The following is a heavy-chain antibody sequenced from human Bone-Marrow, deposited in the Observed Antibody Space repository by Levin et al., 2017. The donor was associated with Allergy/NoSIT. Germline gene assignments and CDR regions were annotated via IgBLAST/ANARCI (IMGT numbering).Heavy chain of an antibody. J-gene: IGHJ4*02. Sequence: ASVKVSCKTSGYTFSNYGITWVRQAPGQGLEWIGWINPKTGNTNYPQKFQSRVTLTTDTSTTTAHMEMRRLTSDDTAFYYCARASSPHSSNWYHYFDFCGQGTVVTVSS. CDR1: GYTFSNYG. CDR2: INPKTGNT. D-gene: IGHD6-13*01. V-gene: IGHV1-18*01. CDR3: ARASSPHSSNWYHYFDF.